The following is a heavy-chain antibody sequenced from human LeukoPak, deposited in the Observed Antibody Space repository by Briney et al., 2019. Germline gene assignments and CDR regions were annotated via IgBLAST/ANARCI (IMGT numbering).Heavy chain of an antibody. D-gene: IGHD6-13*01. CDR3: ARKIAAAGTFDY. V-gene: IGHV4-30-2*01. Sequence: SETLSLTCAVSGGSISSGGYSWSWIRQPPGKGLEWIGYIYHSGSTYYNPSLKSRVTISVDRSKNQFSLKLSSVTAADTAVYYCARKIAAAGTFDYWGQGTLVTVSS. J-gene: IGHJ4*02. CDR1: GGSISSGGYS. CDR2: IYHSGST.